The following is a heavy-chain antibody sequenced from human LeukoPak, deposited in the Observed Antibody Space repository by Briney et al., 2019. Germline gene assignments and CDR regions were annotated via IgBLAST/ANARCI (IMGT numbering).Heavy chain of an antibody. J-gene: IGHJ4*02. V-gene: IGHV4-59*01. CDR1: GGSISSYY. CDR3: ARALSSYWDY. Sequence: SETLSLTCTVSGGSISSYYWSWIRQPPGKGLEWIGYTSYSGSTNYNPSLKSRVTISVDTSKNQFSLKLSSVAAADTAVYYCARALSSYWDYWGQGTLVTVSS. D-gene: IGHD3-3*01. CDR2: TSYSGST.